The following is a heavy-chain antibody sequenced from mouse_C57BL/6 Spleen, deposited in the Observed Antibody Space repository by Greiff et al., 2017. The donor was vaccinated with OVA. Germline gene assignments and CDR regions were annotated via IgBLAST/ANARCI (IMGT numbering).Heavy chain of an antibody. J-gene: IGHJ2*01. D-gene: IGHD3-2*01. Sequence: EVQRVESGGDLVKPGGSLKLSCAASGFTFSSYGMSWVRQTPDKRLEWVATISSGGSYTYYPDSVKGRFTISRDNAKNTLYLQMSSLKSEDTAMYYCARHEGGDSSEFDYWGQGTTLTVSS. CDR2: ISSGGSYT. CDR1: GFTFSSYG. V-gene: IGHV5-6*01. CDR3: ARHEGGDSSEFDY.